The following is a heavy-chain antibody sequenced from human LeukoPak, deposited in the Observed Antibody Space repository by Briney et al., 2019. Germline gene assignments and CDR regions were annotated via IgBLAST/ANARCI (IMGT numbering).Heavy chain of an antibody. Sequence: GGSLRLSCAASGFTFSSYAMSSVRQAPGKGLEWVSAISGSGGSTYYADAVKGQFTISRDNSKKTLYLQMNRLRAENTAVYYCAKKRTVSYGDYSGCDPWGQGTLVTVSS. CDR1: GFTFSSYA. V-gene: IGHV3-23*01. CDR3: AKKRTVSYGDYSGCDP. D-gene: IGHD4-17*01. J-gene: IGHJ5*02. CDR2: ISGSGGST.